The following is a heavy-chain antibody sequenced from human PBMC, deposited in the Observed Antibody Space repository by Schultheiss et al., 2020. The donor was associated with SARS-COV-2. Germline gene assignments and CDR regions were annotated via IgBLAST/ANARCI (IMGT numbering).Heavy chain of an antibody. CDR1: GFTFSGSA. Sequence: VSLRLSCAASGFTFSGSAMHWVRQASGKGLEWVGRIRSKANSYATAYAASVKGRFTISRDDSKNTAYLQMNSLKTEDTAVYYCTRESPRSAVAATLFDYWGQGTLVTVSS. CDR2: IRSKANSYAT. D-gene: IGHD2-15*01. CDR3: TRESPRSAVAATLFDY. V-gene: IGHV3-73*01. J-gene: IGHJ4*02.